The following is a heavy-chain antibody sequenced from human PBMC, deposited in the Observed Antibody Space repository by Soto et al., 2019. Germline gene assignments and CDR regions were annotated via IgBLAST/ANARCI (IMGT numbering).Heavy chain of an antibody. CDR3: ARSSTYYDILTGYLFDY. J-gene: IGHJ4*02. Sequence: PSETLSLTCTVSGGSISSYYWSWIRQPAGKGLEWIGRIYTSGNTNYNPSLKSRVIMSVDTSENQFSLKLSSVTAADTAVYYCARSSTYYDILTGYLFDYWGQGTLVTVSS. CDR2: IYTSGNT. V-gene: IGHV4-4*07. D-gene: IGHD3-9*01. CDR1: GGSISSYY.